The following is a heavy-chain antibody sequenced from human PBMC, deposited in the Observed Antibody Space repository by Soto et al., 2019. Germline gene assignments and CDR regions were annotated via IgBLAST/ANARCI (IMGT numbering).Heavy chain of an antibody. CDR3: TIKGCCSGSGCHHFAY. Sequence: QVQLVHSGAEVKKPGSSVKVSCKASGDTLSSYSVSWVRQAPGQGLEWMGRIIPFLALTNYATNFQDRVTITADKSTSTGYMELSSLTSEDAAVYYCTIKGCCSGSGCHHFAYWGQGTLATVSS. D-gene: IGHD2-15*01. CDR2: IIPFLALT. CDR1: GDTLSSYS. J-gene: IGHJ4*02. V-gene: IGHV1-69*02.